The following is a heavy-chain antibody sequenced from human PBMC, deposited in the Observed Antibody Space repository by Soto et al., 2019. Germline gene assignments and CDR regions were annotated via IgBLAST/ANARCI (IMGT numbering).Heavy chain of an antibody. CDR3: ARDPGSSPRGYWFDP. CDR1: GGTFSSYT. V-gene: IGHV1-69*04. J-gene: IGHJ5*02. CDR2: IIPILGIA. Sequence: SVKVSCKASGGTFSSYTISWVRQAPGQGLEWMGRIIPILGIANYAQKFQGRVTITADKSTSTAYMELSSLRSEDTAVYYCARDPGSSPRGYWFDPWGQGTLVTVSS. D-gene: IGHD6-6*01.